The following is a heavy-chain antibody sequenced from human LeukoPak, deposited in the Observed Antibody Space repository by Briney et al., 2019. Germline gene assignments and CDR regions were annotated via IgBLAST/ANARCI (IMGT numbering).Heavy chain of an antibody. V-gene: IGHV4-38-2*01. CDR3: ARHRVAAAGTNWYFDL. Sequence: SETLSLTCVVSDYSLSSGYYWGWIRQPPGKGLEWIGSIYHSGSTYYNPSLKSRVTISVHTSKNRFSLKLSSVTAADTAVYYCARHRVAAAGTNWYFDLWGRGTLVTVSS. CDR2: IYHSGST. CDR1: DYSLSSGYY. D-gene: IGHD6-13*01. J-gene: IGHJ2*01.